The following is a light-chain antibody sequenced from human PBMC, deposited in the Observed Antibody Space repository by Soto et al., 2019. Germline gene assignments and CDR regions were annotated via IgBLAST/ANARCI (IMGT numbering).Light chain of an antibody. Sequence: IGMTQSPSTLSVSPGERATLSCRASQSVSSDLAWYQQKPGQAPRLLIYGASSRATGIPDRFSGSGSGTDFTLTISRLEPEDFAVYYCQQYGSSSITFGQGTRLEI. CDR3: QQYGSSSIT. J-gene: IGKJ5*01. V-gene: IGKV3-20*01. CDR2: GAS. CDR1: QSVSSD.